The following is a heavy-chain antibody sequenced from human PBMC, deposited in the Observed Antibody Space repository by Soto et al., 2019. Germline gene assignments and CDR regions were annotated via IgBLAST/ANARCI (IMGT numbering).Heavy chain of an antibody. CDR3: AKGPGGSGYYHNWFDS. Sequence: EVRLLESGGALVQPGGSLTLSCAASGFSFSDYAMSWVRQAPGKGLEWVSSISRTGDSAYYADSVKGRFAISRDRSKSGWSLQMSSLRVEDTAVYYCAKGPGGSGYYHNWFDSWGQGTLITVSS. V-gene: IGHV3-23*01. J-gene: IGHJ5*01. CDR1: GFSFSDYA. D-gene: IGHD3-22*01. CDR2: ISRTGDSA.